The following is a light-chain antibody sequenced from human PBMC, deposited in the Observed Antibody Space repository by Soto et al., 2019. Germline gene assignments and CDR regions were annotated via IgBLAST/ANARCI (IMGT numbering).Light chain of an antibody. CDR2: GAS. CDR3: QQYGSSPT. Sequence: EVVLTQSPATLSLSPVERATLSCRASQSISSYLAWYQQKAGQAPRLLIYGASSRATGIPDRFSGSGSGTDFTLTISRLEPEDFAVYYCQQYGSSPTFGQGTRLEIK. J-gene: IGKJ5*01. V-gene: IGKV3-20*01. CDR1: QSISSY.